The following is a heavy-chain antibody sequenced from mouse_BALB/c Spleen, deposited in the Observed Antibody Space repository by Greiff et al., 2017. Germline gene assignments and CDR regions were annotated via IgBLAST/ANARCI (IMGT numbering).Heavy chain of an antibody. Sequence: VQLQQSGPGLVAPSQSLSITCTVSGFSLTGYGVNWVRQPPGKGLEWLGMLWGDGSTDYNSALKSRLSISKNNSKSQVFLKMNSLQTDDTARYYWASKLGSFAYWGQGTLVTVSA. V-gene: IGHV2-6-7*01. CDR3: ASKLGSFAY. CDR2: LWGDGST. J-gene: IGHJ3*01. CDR1: GFSLTGYG. D-gene: IGHD4-1*01.